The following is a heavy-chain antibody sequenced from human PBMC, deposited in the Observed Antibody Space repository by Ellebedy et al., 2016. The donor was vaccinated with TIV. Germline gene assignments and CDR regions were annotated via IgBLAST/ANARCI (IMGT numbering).Heavy chain of an antibody. CDR1: GYTFTSYY. CDR3: ARSDCSGGSCYYGMDV. D-gene: IGHD2-15*01. CDR2: INPSGGST. J-gene: IGHJ6*02. Sequence: ASVKVSCXASGYTFTSYYMHWVRQAPGQGLEWMGIINPSGGSTSYAQKFQGRVTMTRDTSTSTVYMELSSLRSEDTAVYYCARSDCSGGSCYYGMDVWGQGTTVTVSS. V-gene: IGHV1-46*01.